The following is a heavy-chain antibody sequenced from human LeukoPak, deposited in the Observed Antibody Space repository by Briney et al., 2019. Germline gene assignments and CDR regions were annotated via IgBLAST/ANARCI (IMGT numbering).Heavy chain of an antibody. J-gene: IGHJ5*02. V-gene: IGHV4-4*07. Sequence: SETLSLTCTVSGGSISSYYWSWIRQPAGKGLEWIGRIHTSGSTNYNPSLKSRVTISVDTSKNQFSLKLSSVTAADTAVYYCARGQKRGYSYGRNPFDPWGQGTLVTVSS. D-gene: IGHD5-18*01. CDR3: ARGQKRGYSYGRNPFDP. CDR2: IHTSGST. CDR1: GGSISSYY.